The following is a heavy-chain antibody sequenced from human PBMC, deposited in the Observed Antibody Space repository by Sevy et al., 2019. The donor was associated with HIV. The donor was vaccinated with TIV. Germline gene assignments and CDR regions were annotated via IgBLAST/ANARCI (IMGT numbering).Heavy chain of an antibody. V-gene: IGHV4-39*01. CDR2: IYYSGST. CDR1: GGSISSSSYY. Sequence: SETLSLTCTVSGGSISSSSYYWGWIRQPPGKGLEWIESIYYSGSTYYNPSLKSRVTMSVDTSKNQFSLKLSSVTAADTAVYYCARLAYYGSGSYGGMDVWGQGTTVTVSS. J-gene: IGHJ6*02. CDR3: ARLAYYGSGSYGGMDV. D-gene: IGHD3-10*01.